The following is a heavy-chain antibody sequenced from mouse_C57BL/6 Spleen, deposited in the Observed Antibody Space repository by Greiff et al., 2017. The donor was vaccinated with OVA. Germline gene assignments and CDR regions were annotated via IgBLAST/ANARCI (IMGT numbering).Heavy chain of an antibody. Sequence: QVQLQQSGAELVKPGASVKMSCKASGYTFTSYWITWVKQRPGQGLEWIGDIYPGSGSTNYNEKFKSKATLTVDTSSSTAYMQLSSLTSEDSAVYYCARPGLRRGVFDYWGQGTTLTVSS. J-gene: IGHJ2*01. CDR3: ARPGLRRGVFDY. CDR2: IYPGSGST. CDR1: GYTFTSYW. D-gene: IGHD2-4*01. V-gene: IGHV1-55*01.